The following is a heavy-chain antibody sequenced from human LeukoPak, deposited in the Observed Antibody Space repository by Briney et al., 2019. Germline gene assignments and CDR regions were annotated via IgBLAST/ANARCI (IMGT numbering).Heavy chain of an antibody. V-gene: IGHV4-34*01. J-gene: IGHJ4*02. D-gene: IGHD3-10*01. CDR1: GGSFSGYY. CDR3: ARRGYHGSGSYFFDY. CDR2: INHSGST. Sequence: KPSETLSLTCAVYGGSFSGYYWSWIRQPPGKGLEWIGEINHSGSTDYNPSLKSRVTISVDTSKNQFSLKLSSVTAADTAVYYCARRGYHGSGSYFFDYWGQGTLVTVSS.